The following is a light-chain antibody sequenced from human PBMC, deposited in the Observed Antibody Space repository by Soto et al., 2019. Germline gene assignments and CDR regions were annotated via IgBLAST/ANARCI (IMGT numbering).Light chain of an antibody. Sequence: DMVLTQSPGTLSLSPGERATLSCRASQSVSSVYLAWYQQKPGQAPRLLIYGASSRATGIPDRFSGSGSGTDFTLTISRLEAEDFAVYYCQQYGGSFTFGQGTRLEIK. CDR2: GAS. CDR1: QSVSSVY. J-gene: IGKJ5*01. V-gene: IGKV3-20*01. CDR3: QQYGGSFT.